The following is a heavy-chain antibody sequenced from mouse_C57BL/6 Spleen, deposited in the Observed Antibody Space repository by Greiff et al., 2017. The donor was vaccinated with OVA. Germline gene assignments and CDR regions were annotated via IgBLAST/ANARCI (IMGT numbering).Heavy chain of an antibody. J-gene: IGHJ4*01. D-gene: IGHD1-1*01. V-gene: IGHV1-85*01. CDR2: IYPRDGST. CDR1: GYTFTSYD. CDR3: ARSGYGSSYYAMDY. Sequence: VQLRQSGPELVKPGASVKLSCKASGYTFTSYDINWVKQRPGQGLEWIGWIYPRDGSTKYNEKFKGKATLTVDTSSSTAYMELHSLTSEDSAVYFCARSGYGSSYYAMDYWGQGTSVTVSS.